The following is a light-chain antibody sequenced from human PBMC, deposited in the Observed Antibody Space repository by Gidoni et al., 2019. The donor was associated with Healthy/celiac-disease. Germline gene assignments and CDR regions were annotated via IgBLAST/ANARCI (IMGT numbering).Light chain of an antibody. V-gene: IGLV2-14*01. CDR2: EVS. J-gene: IGLJ2*01. CDR1: SSDVGGYNY. Sequence: QSALTQPASVSGSPGQSITISCTVTSSDVGGYNYVSWYQQHPGKAPKLMIYEVSNRPSGVSKRFSGSKSGNTASLTISGLQDEDEADYYCSSYTSSSTLVFGGGTKLTVL. CDR3: SSYTSSSTLV.